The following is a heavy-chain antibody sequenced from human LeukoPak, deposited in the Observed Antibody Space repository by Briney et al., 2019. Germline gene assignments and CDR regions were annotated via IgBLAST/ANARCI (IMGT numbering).Heavy chain of an antibody. CDR1: GFTFSSYG. D-gene: IGHD6-13*01. J-gene: IGHJ4*02. Sequence: GRSLRLSCAASGFTFSSYGMHWVRQAPGKGLEWVALIWYDGSNKYYADSVKGRFTISRDNSKNTMYLQMNSLRAEDTAVYYCARDLSWRYFDYWGQGTLVTVSS. CDR2: IWYDGSNK. CDR3: ARDLSWRYFDY. V-gene: IGHV3-33*01.